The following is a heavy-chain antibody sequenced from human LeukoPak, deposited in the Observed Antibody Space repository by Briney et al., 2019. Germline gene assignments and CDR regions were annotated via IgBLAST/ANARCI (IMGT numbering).Heavy chain of an antibody. V-gene: IGHV3-33*01. J-gene: IGHJ4*02. CDR2: IWYDGSNK. CDR1: GFTFSSYI. Sequence: GGSLRLSCAASGFTFSSYIMHWVRQAPGKGLEWLAVIWYDGSNKYYADSVKGRFTISRDNSEKTLYLQMNSLRAEDTAVYYCARDFGLRRYYFDYWGQGTLVTVSS. CDR3: ARDFGLRRYYFDY. D-gene: IGHD3-10*01.